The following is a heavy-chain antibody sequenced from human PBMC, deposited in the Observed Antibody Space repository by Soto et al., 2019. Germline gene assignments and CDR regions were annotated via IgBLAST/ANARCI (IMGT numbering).Heavy chain of an antibody. CDR2: ISSSSSYI. Sequence: GGSLRLSCAASGFTFSSYSMNWVRQAPGKGLEWVSSISSSSSYIYYADSVKGRFTISRDNAKNSLYLQMNSLRAEDTAVYYCARVGYCSSTSCYWYFDLWGRGTLVTVSS. J-gene: IGHJ2*01. D-gene: IGHD2-2*03. CDR3: ARVGYCSSTSCYWYFDL. V-gene: IGHV3-21*01. CDR1: GFTFSSYS.